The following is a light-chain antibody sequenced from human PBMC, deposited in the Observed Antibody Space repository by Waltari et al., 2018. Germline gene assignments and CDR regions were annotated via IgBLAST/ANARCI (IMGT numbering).Light chain of an antibody. J-gene: IGLJ1*01. CDR3: CSYAGSYTYV. CDR1: SSHVGGYNY. Sequence: QSALTQPRSVSGSPGQSVTISCTGPSSHVGGYNYVSWYHQHPGKAPKLMIYDVSKRPSGVPDRFSGSKSGNTASLTISGLQAEDEADYSCCSYAGSYTYVFGTGTKVTVL. CDR2: DVS. V-gene: IGLV2-11*01.